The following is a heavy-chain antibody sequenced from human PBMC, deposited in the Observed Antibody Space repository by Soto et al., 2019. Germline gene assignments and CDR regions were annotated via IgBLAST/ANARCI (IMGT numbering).Heavy chain of an antibody. V-gene: IGHV3-33*01. CDR1: GFTFSSYG. CDR3: ASNGPIYFDDDGPSLDS. J-gene: IGHJ4*02. Sequence: GGSLRLSCAASGFTFSSYGMHWVHQAPGKGVEWVAVIWYDGSNKYYAYSVKGRFTISRDNSNNTLYLQMNSLRAEDTAVYYFASNGPIYFDDDGPSLDSWGQGTLVNVSS. D-gene: IGHD4-17*01. CDR2: IWYDGSNK.